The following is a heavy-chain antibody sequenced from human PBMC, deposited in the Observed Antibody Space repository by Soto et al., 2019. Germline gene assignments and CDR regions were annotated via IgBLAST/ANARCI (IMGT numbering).Heavy chain of an antibody. CDR2: IYYSGST. CDR1: GGSISSYY. Sequence: PSETLSLTCIVSGGSISSYYWSWIRQPPGKGLEWFGYIYYSGSTNYNPSLKSRVTISVDTSKNQFSLKLSSVTAADTAVYYCARIKGHSYGYYYYGMDVWGQGTTVTVS. J-gene: IGHJ6*02. D-gene: IGHD5-18*01. CDR3: ARIKGHSYGYYYYGMDV. V-gene: IGHV4-59*01.